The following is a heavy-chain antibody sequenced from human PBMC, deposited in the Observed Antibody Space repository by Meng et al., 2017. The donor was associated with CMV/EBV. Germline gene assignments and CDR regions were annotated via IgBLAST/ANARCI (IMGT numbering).Heavy chain of an antibody. Sequence: GSLRLSCPVSGGSISSSSYYWGWIRQPPGKGLEWIGSIYYSGITYYNPSLKSRVTISVDTYKNQFSLKLSSVTAADTAVYYCARDRWVSSWGYYYGMDVWGQGTTVTVSS. D-gene: IGHD6-13*01. J-gene: IGHJ6*02. CDR1: GGSISSSSYY. CDR3: ARDRWVSSWGYYYGMDV. CDR2: IYYSGIT. V-gene: IGHV4-39*07.